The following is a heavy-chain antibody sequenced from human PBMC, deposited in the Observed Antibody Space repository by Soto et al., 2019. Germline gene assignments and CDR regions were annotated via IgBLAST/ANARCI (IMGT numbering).Heavy chain of an antibody. CDR3: AHSRCGGDCLQSYSSHYYYGIDV. Sequence: QITLQESGPPLVKPTQTLTLTCTFYWFSLSTSGVGVGWIRQPPGKALEWLALIYWDDDKRYSPSLKSRLTITKDTSKNQVVLTITNMEPVDNSTYYCAHSRCGGDCLQSYSSHYYYGIDVWGQGTTGTFSS. V-gene: IGHV2-5*02. D-gene: IGHD2-21*02. CDR1: WFSLSTSGVG. J-gene: IGHJ6*02. CDR2: IYWDDDK.